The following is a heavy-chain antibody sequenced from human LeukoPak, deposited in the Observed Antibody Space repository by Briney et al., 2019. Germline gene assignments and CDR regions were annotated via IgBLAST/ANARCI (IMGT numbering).Heavy chain of an antibody. D-gene: IGHD1-26*01. J-gene: IGHJ4*02. V-gene: IGHV3-21*01. CDR2: ISSSSSYI. CDR1: GFTFSSYS. Sequence: GGSLRLSCAASGFTFSSYSMNWVRQAPGKGLEWVSSISSSSSYIYYAGSVKGRFTISRDNAKNSLYLQMNSLRAEDTAVYYCARSGIVGATIDYWGQGTLVTVSS. CDR3: ARSGIVGATIDY.